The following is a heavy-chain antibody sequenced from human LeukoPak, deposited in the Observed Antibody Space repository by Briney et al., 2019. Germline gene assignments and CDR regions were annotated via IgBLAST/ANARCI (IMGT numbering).Heavy chain of an antibody. V-gene: IGHV3-30*18. CDR2: ISYDGSNK. D-gene: IGHD3-10*01. CDR3: AKSSGSGSYLTDY. J-gene: IGHJ4*02. CDR1: GFTFSSYG. Sequence: GESLRLSCAASGFTFSSYGMHWVRQAPGKRLEWGAVISYDGSNKYYADSVKGRFTISRDNSKNTLYLQMNSLRAEDTAVYYCAKSSGSGSYLTDYWGQGTLVTVSS.